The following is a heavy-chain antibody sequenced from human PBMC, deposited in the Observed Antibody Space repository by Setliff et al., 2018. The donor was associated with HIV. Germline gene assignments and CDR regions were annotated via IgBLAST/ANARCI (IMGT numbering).Heavy chain of an antibody. CDR1: GYTFMEYY. J-gene: IGHJ5*02. Sequence: ASVKVSCKASGYTFMEYYIHWLRQAPGQGLEWVGWISPQRGDPKYAQNFEGRVTLTTDTSVNTVYMELRSLRSDDMAVYFCARDGMCSNGWTDHWGQGTLVTVSS. V-gene: IGHV1-2*02. CDR3: ARDGMCSNGWTDH. D-gene: IGHD2-8*01. CDR2: ISPQRGDP.